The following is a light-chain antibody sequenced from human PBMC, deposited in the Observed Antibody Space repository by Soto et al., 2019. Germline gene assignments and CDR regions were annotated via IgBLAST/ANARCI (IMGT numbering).Light chain of an antibody. CDR3: QQYNNWPPWT. Sequence: EIVMTQSPATLSVSPGERATLSCRASQSVSSNLAGYQQKPGQAPRLLLYGASTRATGIPARLSGSGSGTESTLTISSLQSEDFAVDDCQQYNNWPPWTFGQGTKVEIK. V-gene: IGKV3-15*01. J-gene: IGKJ1*01. CDR1: QSVSSN. CDR2: GAS.